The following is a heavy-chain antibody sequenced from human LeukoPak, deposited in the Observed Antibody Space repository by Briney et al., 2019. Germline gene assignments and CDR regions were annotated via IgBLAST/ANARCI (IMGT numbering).Heavy chain of an antibody. D-gene: IGHD6-13*01. CDR3: ARVGAAAAGTHLDY. CDR1: GGTFSSYA. Sequence: SVKVSCKASGGTFSSYAISWVRQAPGQGLEWMGGIIPILGTANYAQKFQGRVTITADESTSTAYMELSSLRSEDTAVYYCARVGAAAAGTHLDYWGQGTLVTVSS. J-gene: IGHJ4*02. V-gene: IGHV1-69*13. CDR2: IIPILGTA.